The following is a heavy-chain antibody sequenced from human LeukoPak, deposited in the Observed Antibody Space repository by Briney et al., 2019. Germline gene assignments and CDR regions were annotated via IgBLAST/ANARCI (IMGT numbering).Heavy chain of an antibody. CDR1: GFTFSSYA. CDR3: ASKIRGAFDY. V-gene: IGHV3-30*04. Sequence: GRSLRLSCAASGFTFSSYAMHWVRQAPGRGLEWVAVISYDGSNKYYADSVKGRFTISRDNSKNTLYLQMNSLRAEDTAVYYCASKIRGAFDYWGQGTLVTVSS. CDR2: ISYDGSNK. D-gene: IGHD3-10*01. J-gene: IGHJ4*02.